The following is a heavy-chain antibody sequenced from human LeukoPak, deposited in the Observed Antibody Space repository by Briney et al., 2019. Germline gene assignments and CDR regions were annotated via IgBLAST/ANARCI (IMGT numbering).Heavy chain of an antibody. J-gene: IGHJ4*02. CDR2: ISYDGSNT. V-gene: IGHV3-30-3*01. Sequence: GGSLRLSCAASGFTFSSYAMHWVRQAPGKGLEWVAAISYDGSNTYYADSVKGRFTISRDNSKNTLYLQMNSLRAEDTAVYYCARDKRIVVVPAAPGLDYWGQGTLVTVSS. CDR1: GFTFSSYA. D-gene: IGHD2-2*01. CDR3: ARDKRIVVVPAAPGLDY.